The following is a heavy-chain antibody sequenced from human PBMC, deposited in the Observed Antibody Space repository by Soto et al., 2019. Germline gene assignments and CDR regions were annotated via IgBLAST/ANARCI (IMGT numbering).Heavy chain of an antibody. D-gene: IGHD6-6*01. V-gene: IGHV4-34*01. CDR1: GGSFSGYY. J-gene: IGHJ5*02. CDR2: INHSGST. CDR3: ASVKYSSLVSDWFDP. Sequence: QVQLQQWGAGLLKPSETLSLTCAVYGGSFSGYYWSWIRQPPGKGLEWIGEINHSGSTNYNPSLKSRVTISVDTSKNQFSLKLSSVTAADTAVYYGASVKYSSLVSDWFDPWGQGTLVTVSS.